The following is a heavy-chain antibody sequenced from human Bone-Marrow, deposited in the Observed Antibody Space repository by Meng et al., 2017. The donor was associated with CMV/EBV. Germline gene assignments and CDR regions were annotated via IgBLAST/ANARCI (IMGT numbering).Heavy chain of an antibody. V-gene: IGHV1-69*05. CDR1: GYTFTAHY. CDR2: TIPIFGTA. Sequence: SVKVSCKASGYTFTAHYFHWVRQAPGQGLEWMGGTIPIFGTANYAQKFQGRVTITTDESTSTAYMELSSLRSEDTAVYYCARVTGRRRLNYYYYGMDVWGQGTTVTVSS. D-gene: IGHD6-25*01. J-gene: IGHJ6*02. CDR3: ARVTGRRRLNYYYYGMDV.